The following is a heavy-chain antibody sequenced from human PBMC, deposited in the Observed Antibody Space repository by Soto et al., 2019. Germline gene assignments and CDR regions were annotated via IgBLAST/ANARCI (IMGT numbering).Heavy chain of an antibody. Sequence: QVQLVESGGGVVQPGRSLRLSCAASGFTFSSYAMHWVRQAPGKGLEWVAVISYDGSNKYYADSVKGRFTISRDNSKNTLYLPMNKLRAEDTGVYYCARVSATVATGLPYWGQGNLVTVFS. CDR3: ARVSATVATGLPY. D-gene: IGHD5-12*01. CDR1: GFTFSSYA. V-gene: IGHV3-30-3*01. J-gene: IGHJ4*02. CDR2: ISYDGSNK.